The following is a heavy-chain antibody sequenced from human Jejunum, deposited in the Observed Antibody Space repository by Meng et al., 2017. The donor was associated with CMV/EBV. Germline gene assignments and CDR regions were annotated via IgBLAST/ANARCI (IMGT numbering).Heavy chain of an antibody. CDR3: AKNFRTYRSGVQYYTMDV. J-gene: IGHJ6*02. Sequence: VSKNYMRRVRQAPGKGLEWVSLIYSGGDTFYGDSVKGRFTISRDNSKNILYLQLNSLRAEDTAVYYCAKNFRTYRSGVQYYTMDVWGQGTTVTVSS. V-gene: IGHV3-53*01. D-gene: IGHD2/OR15-2a*01. CDR2: IYSGGDT. CDR1: VSKNY.